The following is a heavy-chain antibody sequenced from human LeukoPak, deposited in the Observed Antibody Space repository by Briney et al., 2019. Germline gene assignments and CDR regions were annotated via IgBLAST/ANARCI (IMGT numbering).Heavy chain of an antibody. CDR1: GYTFNKHG. CDR3: ARDPSNTSGWSPYFDY. V-gene: IGHV1-18*04. D-gene: IGHD6-19*01. J-gene: IGHJ4*02. CDR2: ISAYNGDT. Sequence: ASVMVSCKASGYTFNKHGITWVRQAPGQGLEWMGWISAYNGDTKYGQRFQGRVTLLTDTTASTAYMELRSLRSDDTAVYYCARDPSNTSGWSPYFDYWGQRALVTVSS.